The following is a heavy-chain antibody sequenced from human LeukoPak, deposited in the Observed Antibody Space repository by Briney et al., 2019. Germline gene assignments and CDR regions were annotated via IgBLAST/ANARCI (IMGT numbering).Heavy chain of an antibody. J-gene: IGHJ4*02. CDR1: GGSISSSSYY. V-gene: IGHV4-39*07. Sequence: SETLSLTCIVSGGSISSSSYYWAWIRQPPGKGLEWIGSIYYSGSTYYNPSLKSRVIISVDTSKNQFSLKLSSVTAADTAVYYCARSTNDLFDYWGQGTLVTVSS. D-gene: IGHD1-1*01. CDR3: ARSTNDLFDY. CDR2: IYYSGST.